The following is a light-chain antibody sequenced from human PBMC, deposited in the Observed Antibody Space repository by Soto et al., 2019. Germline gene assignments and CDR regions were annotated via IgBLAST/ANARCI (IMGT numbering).Light chain of an antibody. CDR1: QSVSSTY. CDR3: QQYGSSPRT. J-gene: IGKJ2*02. Sequence: EIVLTQSPGTLSLSPGESATLSCRASQSVSSTYLAWYQQKPGQAPRLRIYDLSRRTTGIPDRFSASGSGTDFTLTISRLEPEDFAVYYCQQYGSSPRTFGQGTKLEI. V-gene: IGKV3-20*01. CDR2: DLS.